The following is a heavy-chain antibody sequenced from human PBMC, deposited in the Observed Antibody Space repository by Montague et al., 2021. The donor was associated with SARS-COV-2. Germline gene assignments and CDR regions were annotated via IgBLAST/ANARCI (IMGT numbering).Heavy chain of an antibody. CDR2: IYYSGSN. D-gene: IGHD6-13*01. CDR1: GGSISSDYYY. Sequence: TQSLTCTVSGGSISSDYYYWSWIRQHPGKGLEWIGYIYYSGSNYYNPSLKSRVTISVDTSKNQFSLKLNSVTAADTAVYYCAQIREQLVRRLFDPWGQGTLVTVSS. J-gene: IGHJ5*02. CDR3: AQIREQLVRRLFDP. V-gene: IGHV4-31*03.